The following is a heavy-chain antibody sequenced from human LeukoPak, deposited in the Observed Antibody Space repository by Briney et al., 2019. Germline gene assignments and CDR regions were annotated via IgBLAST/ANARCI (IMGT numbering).Heavy chain of an antibody. J-gene: IGHJ4*02. CDR1: GYIFTDYY. Sequence: SVKVSCKASGYIFTDYYMHWVRQAPGQGLEWMGGIIPIFGTANYAQKFQGRVTITADESTSTAYMELSSLRSEDTAVYYCATDDGSGSYYNGNFDYWGQGTLVTVSS. CDR3: ATDDGSGSYYNGNFDY. CDR2: IIPIFGTA. D-gene: IGHD3-10*01. V-gene: IGHV1-69*13.